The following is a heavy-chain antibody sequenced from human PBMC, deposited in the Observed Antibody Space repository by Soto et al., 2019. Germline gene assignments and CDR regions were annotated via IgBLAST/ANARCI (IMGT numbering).Heavy chain of an antibody. D-gene: IGHD3-10*01. Sequence: QVQLQQWGAGLLKPSETLSLTCAVYGGSFSGYYWSWIRQPPGKGLEWMGEINHSGSTNYNPSLKSRVPISVDTSKNQFSLKLSSVPAADTAVYYCARGDYYGSGSYLEGGYYYYYMDVWGKGTTVTVSS. V-gene: IGHV4-34*01. CDR1: GGSFSGYY. CDR3: ARGDYYGSGSYLEGGYYYYYMDV. CDR2: INHSGST. J-gene: IGHJ6*03.